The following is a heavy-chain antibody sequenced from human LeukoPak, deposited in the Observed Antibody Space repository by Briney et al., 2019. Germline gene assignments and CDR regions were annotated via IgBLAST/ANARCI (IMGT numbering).Heavy chain of an antibody. J-gene: IGHJ6*03. V-gene: IGHV3-7*04. Sequence: GGSLRLSCAASGITFSNYWMSWVRQAPGKGLEWVANIKQGGSEKYYVDSVKGRFTISRDNAKNSLYLQMNGLRAEDTAVYYCARVSSSWELGYYYMDVWGKGTTVTVSS. CDR3: ARVSSSWELGYYYMDV. CDR2: IKQGGSEK. CDR1: GITFSNYW. D-gene: IGHD6-13*01.